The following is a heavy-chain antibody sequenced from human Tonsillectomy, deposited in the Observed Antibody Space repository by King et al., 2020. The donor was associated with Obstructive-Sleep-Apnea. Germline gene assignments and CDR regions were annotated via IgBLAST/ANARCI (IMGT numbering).Heavy chain of an antibody. J-gene: IGHJ4*02. CDR1: GFSLSSARMG. V-gene: IGHV2-26*01. Sequence: TLKESGPVLVKPTETLTLTCSVSGFSLSSARMGVSWIRQPPGKALEWLAHIFSDDEKSYSSSLKSRLTISEDTSKSQVVLTMTNMDPVDTATYYCAPIPFPPTVRFYFWGQGTLVTVSS. D-gene: IGHD4-17*01. CDR3: APIPFPPTVRFYF. CDR2: IFSDDEK.